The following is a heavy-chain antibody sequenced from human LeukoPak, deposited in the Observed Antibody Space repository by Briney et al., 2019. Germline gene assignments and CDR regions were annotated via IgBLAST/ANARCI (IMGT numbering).Heavy chain of an antibody. CDR2: IRYDGSNK. Sequence: GGSLRLSCAASGFTFSSYGMHWVRQAPGKGLEWVAFIRYDGSNKYYADSVKGRFTISRDNSKNTLYLQMNSLRAEDTAVYYCAKDQGVMVRGVIYAFDIWGQGTMVTVSS. CDR1: GFTFSSYG. D-gene: IGHD3-10*01. V-gene: IGHV3-30*02. CDR3: AKDQGVMVRGVIYAFDI. J-gene: IGHJ3*02.